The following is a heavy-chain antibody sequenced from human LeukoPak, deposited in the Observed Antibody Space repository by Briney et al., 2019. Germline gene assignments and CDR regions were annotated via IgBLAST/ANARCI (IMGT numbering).Heavy chain of an antibody. CDR3: ARGGFVWVGELLGY. CDR2: MNPNSGNT. V-gene: IGHV1-8*01. CDR1: GYTFTSYD. D-gene: IGHD3-10*01. Sequence: ASVKVSCKASGYTFTSYDINWVRQATGQGLEWMGWMNPNSGNTGYAQKFQGRVTMTRNTSISTAYMELSSLRSEDTAVYYCARGGFVWVGELLGYWGQGTLVTVSS. J-gene: IGHJ4*02.